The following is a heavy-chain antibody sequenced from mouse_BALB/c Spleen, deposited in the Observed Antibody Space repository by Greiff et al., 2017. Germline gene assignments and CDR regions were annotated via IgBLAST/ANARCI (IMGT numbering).Heavy chain of an antibody. D-gene: IGHD2-4*01. J-gene: IGHJ2*01. CDR2: ISSGGST. CDR3: ARIYDYDY. V-gene: IGHV5-6-5*01. CDR1: GFTFSSYA. Sequence: EVQLVESGGGLVKPGGSLKLSCAASGFTFSSYAMSWVRQTPEKRLEWVASISSGGSTYYPDSVKGRFTISRDNARNILYLQMSSLRSEDMAMYYCARIYDYDYWGQGTTLTVSS.